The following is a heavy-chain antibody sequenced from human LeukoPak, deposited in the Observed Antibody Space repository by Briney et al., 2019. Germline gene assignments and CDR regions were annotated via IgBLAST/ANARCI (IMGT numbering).Heavy chain of an antibody. D-gene: IGHD2-15*01. J-gene: IGHJ6*02. CDR2: IIPIFGTA. CDR3: ASGYCSGGSSQTPNYYGMDV. CDR1: GYTFTGYY. V-gene: IGHV1-69*13. Sequence: ASVKVSCKASGYTFTGYYMHWVRQAPGQGLEWMGGIIPIFGTANYAQKFQGRVTITADESTSTAYMELSSLRSEDTAVYYCASGYCSGGSSQTPNYYGMDVWGQGTTVTVSS.